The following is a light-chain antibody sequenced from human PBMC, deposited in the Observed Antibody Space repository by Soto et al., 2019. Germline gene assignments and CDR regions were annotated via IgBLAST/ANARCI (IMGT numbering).Light chain of an antibody. CDR1: SSDVGGYNY. CDR2: EVS. Sequence: QSALTQPPSASGSPGQSVTISCTGTSSDVGGYNYVSWYQQYPGKAPKLMIYEVSKRPSGVPDRLSGSKSGKTASLTVSGLQAEDEADYYCSSYAGSDIWVFGGGTKVTVL. CDR3: SSYAGSDIWV. J-gene: IGLJ3*02. V-gene: IGLV2-8*01.